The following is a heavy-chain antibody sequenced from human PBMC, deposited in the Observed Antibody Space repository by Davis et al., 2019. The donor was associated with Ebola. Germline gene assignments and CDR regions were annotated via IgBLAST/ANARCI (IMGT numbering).Heavy chain of an antibody. CDR3: ARDFDGGNYYFDY. V-gene: IGHV1-69*13. Sequence: SSVKVSCKTSGGSFSSHPISWVRQAPRQGLEWMGGIIPIFDTPHYAQKFHGRITITADASTSTAYMELSSLRSEDTATYFCARDFDGGNYYFDYWGPGTPVTVSS. CDR1: GGSFSSHP. J-gene: IGHJ4*02. CDR2: IIPIFDTP. D-gene: IGHD3-9*01.